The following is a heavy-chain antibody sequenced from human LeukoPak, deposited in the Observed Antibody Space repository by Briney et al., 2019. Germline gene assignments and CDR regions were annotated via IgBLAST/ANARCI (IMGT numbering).Heavy chain of an antibody. CDR2: VRDKVDGYST. D-gene: IGHD3-10*02. Sequence: GGSLRLSCAASGFSFSDHHMDWVRQAPGKGLEWVGRVRDKVDGYSTVYAASVKGRFTISRDDSKNSLYLQMNSLKTEDKAVYYCAAVRGIMGYWGQGTLVTVSS. J-gene: IGHJ4*02. CDR3: AAVRGIMGY. V-gene: IGHV3-72*01. CDR1: GFSFSDHH.